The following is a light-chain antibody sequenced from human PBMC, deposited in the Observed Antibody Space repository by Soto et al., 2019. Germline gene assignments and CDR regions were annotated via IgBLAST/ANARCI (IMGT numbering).Light chain of an antibody. CDR2: DAS. CDR1: QSVSSY. J-gene: IGKJ2*01. CDR3: QQRSNWYT. Sequence: EIVLTQSPATLSLSPGERATLSCRASQSVSSYLAWYQQKPGQAPRLLIYDASNRATGIPARFSVSGSGTDFTRTISSLEPEDFAVYYCQQRSNWYTFGQGNKLEI. V-gene: IGKV3-11*01.